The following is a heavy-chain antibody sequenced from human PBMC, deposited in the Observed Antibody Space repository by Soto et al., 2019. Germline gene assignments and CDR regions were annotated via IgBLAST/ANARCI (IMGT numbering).Heavy chain of an antibody. CDR1: GGTFSNFA. Sequence: QVQLVQSGAEVKKPGSSVKVSCKASGGTFSNFALISWVRQAPGQGLEWMGGIIPIDATVNYAQKFQGRITLTADESTTTAYMDLGSLSSEDTAVYYCARDLLAFGYTYGDGWGQGTTVTVSS. D-gene: IGHD6-25*01. CDR2: IIPIDATV. V-gene: IGHV1-69*12. J-gene: IGHJ6*01. CDR3: ARDLLAFGYTYGDG.